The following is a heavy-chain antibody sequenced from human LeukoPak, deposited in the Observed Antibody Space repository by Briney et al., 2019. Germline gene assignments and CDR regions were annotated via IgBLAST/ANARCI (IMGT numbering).Heavy chain of an antibody. CDR3: ARVFRGVHYDILTGYLSRYYFDY. CDR1: GFTFSSYS. V-gene: IGHV3-21*01. CDR2: ISSSSSYI. J-gene: IGHJ4*02. D-gene: IGHD3-9*01. Sequence: PGGSLRLSCAASGFTFSSYSMNWVRQAPGKGLEWVSSISSSSSYIYYADSVKGRFTISRDNAKNSLYLQMNSLRAEDTAVYYCARVFRGVHYDILTGYLSRYYFDYWGREPWSPSPQ.